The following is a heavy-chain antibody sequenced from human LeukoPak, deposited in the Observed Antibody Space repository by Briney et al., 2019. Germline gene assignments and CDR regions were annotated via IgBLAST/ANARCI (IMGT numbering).Heavy chain of an antibody. CDR2: FDPEDSET. V-gene: IGHV1-24*01. J-gene: IGHJ3*02. CDR1: GYTLTELS. Sequence: ASVKVSCKVSGYTLTELSMHWVRQAPGKGLEWMGGFDPEDSETIYAQKFQGRVTMTEDTSTDTAYMELSSLRSEDTAVYYCATLPPLVPAGPADAFDIWGQGTMVTVSS. D-gene: IGHD2-2*01. CDR3: ATLPPLVPAGPADAFDI.